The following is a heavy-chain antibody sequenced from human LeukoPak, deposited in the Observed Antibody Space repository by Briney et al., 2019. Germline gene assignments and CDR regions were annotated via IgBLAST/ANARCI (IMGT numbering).Heavy chain of an antibody. D-gene: IGHD6-19*01. V-gene: IGHV3-30-3*01. CDR1: GFTFSSYA. CDR2: ISYDGSNK. Sequence: TGGSLRLSCAASGFTFSSYAMHWVRQAPGKGLEWVAVISYDGSNKYYADSVKGRFTISRDNSKNTLYLQMNSLRAEDTAVYYCARPRRWAGSGWGGNWFDPWGQGTLVTVSS. CDR3: ARPRRWAGSGWGGNWFDP. J-gene: IGHJ5*02.